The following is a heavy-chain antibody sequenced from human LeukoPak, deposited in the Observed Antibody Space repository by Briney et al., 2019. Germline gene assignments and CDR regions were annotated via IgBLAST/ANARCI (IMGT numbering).Heavy chain of an antibody. D-gene: IGHD2-21*01. J-gene: IGHJ4*02. V-gene: IGHV3-7*01. CDR2: IKGDGSEK. CDR1: GFPFISNW. Sequence: GGSLLPSFAAAGFPFISNWMTWARRAPGRGREWVANIKGDGSEKSYADSVRGRFTISRYNAKHSLYLQMNSLRAEDTAVYYCARVPIGGILWWEYWGQGTLVTVSS. CDR3: ARVPIGGILWWEY.